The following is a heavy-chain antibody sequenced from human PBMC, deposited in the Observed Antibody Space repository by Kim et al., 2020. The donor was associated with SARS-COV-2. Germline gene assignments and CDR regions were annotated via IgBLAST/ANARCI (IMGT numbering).Heavy chain of an antibody. Sequence: GSNKYYADSVKGRFTISRENSKNTLYLQMNSLRAEDTAVYYCSLSGNIDYWGQGTLVTVSS. J-gene: IGHJ4*02. CDR3: SLSGNIDY. V-gene: IGHV3-30-3*01. D-gene: IGHD2-15*01. CDR2: GSNK.